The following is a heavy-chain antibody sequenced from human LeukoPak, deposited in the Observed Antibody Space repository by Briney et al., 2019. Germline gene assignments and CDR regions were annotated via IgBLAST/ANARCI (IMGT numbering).Heavy chain of an antibody. CDR1: GGSFSGYY. J-gene: IGHJ5*02. V-gene: IGHV4-34*01. D-gene: IGHD3-3*01. Sequence: SETLSLTCAVYGGSFSGYYWSWIRQPPGKRLEWIGETNHSGSTNYNPSLKSRVTISVDTSKNQFSLKLSSVTAADTAVYYCARVGNVLRFLEWLPQKEYNWFDPWGQGTLVTASS. CDR3: ARVGNVLRFLEWLPQKEYNWFDP. CDR2: TNHSGST.